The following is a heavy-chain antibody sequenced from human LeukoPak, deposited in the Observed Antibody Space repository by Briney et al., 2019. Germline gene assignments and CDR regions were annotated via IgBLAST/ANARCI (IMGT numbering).Heavy chain of an antibody. V-gene: IGHV1-18*01. D-gene: IGHD3-22*01. CDR3: ARDFYDSSGYYYATDTRDY. CDR1: GYTFTTYG. Sequence: ASVKVSCKASGYTFTTYGITWVRQAPGQGLEWMGWISAYNGNTNYAQKLQGRVTITTDTFRRTVYMEMGSMRSEDTAVYYCARDFYDSSGYYYATDTRDYWGQGTLVTVSS. J-gene: IGHJ4*02. CDR2: ISAYNGNT.